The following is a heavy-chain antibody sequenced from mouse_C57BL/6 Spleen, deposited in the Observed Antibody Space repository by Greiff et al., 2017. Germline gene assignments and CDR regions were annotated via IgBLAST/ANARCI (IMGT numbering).Heavy chain of an antibody. CDR3: AREGGSGYWFAY. CDR1: GYAFTNYL. D-gene: IGHD3-2*02. Sequence: VQLQESGAELVRPGTSVKVSCKASGYAFTNYLIEWVKQRPGQGLEWIGVINPGSGGTNYNEKFKGKATLTADKSSSTAYMQLSSLTSEDSAVYFCAREGGSGYWFAYWGQGTLVTVSA. CDR2: INPGSGGT. J-gene: IGHJ3*01. V-gene: IGHV1-54*01.